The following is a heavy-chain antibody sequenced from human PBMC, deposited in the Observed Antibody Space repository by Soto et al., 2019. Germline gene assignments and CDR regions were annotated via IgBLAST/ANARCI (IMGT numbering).Heavy chain of an antibody. CDR1: GDSISSGGYY. J-gene: IGHJ4*02. CDR3: ARDQADTDMVFDY. Sequence: QVQLQESGPGLVKPSQTLSLTCTVSGDSISSGGYYWTWIRQHPGKGREWIGYIYQRGSPYYNPSLKSRVTISIDTSKNQFSLNLNSVTAADTAVYYCARDQADTDMVFDYWGQGTLVTVSS. V-gene: IGHV4-31*03. D-gene: IGHD5-18*01. CDR2: IYQRGSP.